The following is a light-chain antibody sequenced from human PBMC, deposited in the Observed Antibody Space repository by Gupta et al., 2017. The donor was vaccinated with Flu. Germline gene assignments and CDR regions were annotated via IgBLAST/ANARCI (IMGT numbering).Light chain of an antibody. V-gene: IGLV3-25*02. CDR2: KDR. J-gene: IGLJ3*02. CDR3: QSADRDGTYWV. CDR1: PLPKEY. Sequence: YELTQPPSLSVSPGQTARITCSGEPLPKEYVYWYQQKPGQAPVLVIYKDRDRPPGIPERFSGSNSGTTVTLTIRGGQAEDEAEYYCQSADRDGTYWVFGGGTKLTVL.